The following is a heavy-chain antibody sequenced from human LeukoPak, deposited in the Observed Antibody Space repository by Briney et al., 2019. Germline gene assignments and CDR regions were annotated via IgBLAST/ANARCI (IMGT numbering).Heavy chain of an antibody. V-gene: IGHV3-30*03. D-gene: IGHD2-15*01. CDR1: GFTLSNNG. J-gene: IGHJ4*02. CDR2: ISYDGTNK. CDR3: ARWVATAADIDY. Sequence: GRSLRLSCAASGFTLSNNGMHWVRQAPGKGLESVAVISYDGTNKYYADSVKGRFTIFRDNSKNTVYLEMNSLRAEDTAVYYCARWVATAADIDYWGQGTLVTVSS.